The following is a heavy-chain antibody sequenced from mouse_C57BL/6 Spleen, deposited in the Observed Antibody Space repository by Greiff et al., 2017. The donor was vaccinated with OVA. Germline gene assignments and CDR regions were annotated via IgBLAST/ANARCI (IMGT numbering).Heavy chain of an antibody. J-gene: IGHJ4*01. CDR2: SSTKANDYTT. V-gene: IGHV7-1*01. D-gene: IGHD1-1*01. Sequence: EVTLVASGGGLVQSGRSLRLSCATSGFTFSDFYMAWVRQAPGKGLEWIAASSTKANDYTTEYSASVKGRFIVSRDTSQSILYLQMNALRAEETAIYDCARDAYYGSMDYWGQGTSVTVSA. CDR3: ARDAYYGSMDY. CDR1: GFTFSDFY.